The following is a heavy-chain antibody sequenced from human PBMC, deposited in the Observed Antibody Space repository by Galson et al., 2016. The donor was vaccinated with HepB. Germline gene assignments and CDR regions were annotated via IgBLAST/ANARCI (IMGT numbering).Heavy chain of an antibody. CDR2: MWYDGSNE. V-gene: IGHV3-33*01. D-gene: IGHD1/OR15-1a*01. J-gene: IGHJ6*04. Sequence: SLRLSCAASGFPIGNYVLHWVRQAPGKGLEWVAVMWYDGSNEQYADSVKGRFTISRENWKNTLYLQMNSLRAEDTAIYYCARDQLSGTVDYFYGLDVWGKGTTVTVSS. CDR3: ARDQLSGTVDYFYGLDV. CDR1: GFPIGNYV.